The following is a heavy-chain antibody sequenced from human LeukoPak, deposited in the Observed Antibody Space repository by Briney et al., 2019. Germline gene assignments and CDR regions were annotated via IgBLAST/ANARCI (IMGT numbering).Heavy chain of an antibody. D-gene: IGHD6-13*01. CDR3: ARGFDSSWYGYYYYMDV. Sequence: ASVKVSCKASGYTFTGYYMHWVRQAPGQGLERMGWINPNSGGTNYAQKFQGRVTMTRDTSISTAYMELSRLRSDDTAVYYCARGFDSSWYGYYYYMDVWGKGTTVTISS. J-gene: IGHJ6*03. CDR1: GYTFTGYY. V-gene: IGHV1-2*02. CDR2: INPNSGGT.